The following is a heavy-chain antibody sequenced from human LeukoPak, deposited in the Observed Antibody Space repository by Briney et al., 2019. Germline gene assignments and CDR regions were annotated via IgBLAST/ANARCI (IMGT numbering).Heavy chain of an antibody. D-gene: IGHD2-2*01. CDR1: GGSISNYY. V-gene: IGHV4-4*07. J-gene: IGHJ4*02. CDR2: IYSSGST. CDR3: ARGGISTSLDY. Sequence: SETLSLTCTVSGGSISNYYWSWIRQPAGKGLEWIGRIYSSGSTNYNPSLKSRVTMSVDMSNNQFSLTLSSVTAADTAMSYCARGGISTSLDYWGQGTLVTASS.